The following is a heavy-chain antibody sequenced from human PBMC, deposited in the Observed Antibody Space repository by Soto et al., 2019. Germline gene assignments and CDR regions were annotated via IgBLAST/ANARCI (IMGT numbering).Heavy chain of an antibody. J-gene: IGHJ6*03. Sequence: PGGSLRHSCTASGFTFSAYGMSWFRQAPGRGLEWVSYISRSGGSPISYADSVKGRFTISRDNSKNTLYLQMNSLRAEDTAVYYCAKVSSSWYDYDYMYVCSKRTTDTVSS. V-gene: IGHV3-23*01. CDR2: ISRSGGSPI. CDR1: GFTFSAYG. D-gene: IGHD6-13*01. CDR3: AKVSSSWYDYDYMYV.